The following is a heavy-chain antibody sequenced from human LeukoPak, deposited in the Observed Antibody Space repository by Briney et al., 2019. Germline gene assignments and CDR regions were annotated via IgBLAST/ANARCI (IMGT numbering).Heavy chain of an antibody. V-gene: IGHV4-59*01. CDR3: ARDRAGVAATPGFWFDP. CDR2: IYYSGST. D-gene: IGHD2-15*01. Sequence: SETLSLTCTVSGGSISSYYWSWILQPPGKGLEWIGYIYYSGSTNYNPSLKSRVTIAVDTSKKQFSLKLSSVAAADPAVYYCARDRAGVAATPGFWFDPWGQGTLVTVSS. CDR1: GGSISSYY. J-gene: IGHJ5*02.